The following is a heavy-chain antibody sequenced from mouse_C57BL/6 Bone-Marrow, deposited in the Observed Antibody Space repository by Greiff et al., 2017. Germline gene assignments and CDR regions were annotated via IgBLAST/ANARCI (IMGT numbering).Heavy chain of an antibody. D-gene: IGHD1-1*01. CDR1: GFTFSDYG. Sequence: EVKLMESGGGLVKPGGSLKLSCAASGFTFSDYGMHWVRQAPEKGLEWVAYISSGSSTIYYADTVKGRFTIARDNAKNTLFLQMTSLRSEDTAMYYCAGGSPFDYWGQGTTLTVSS. J-gene: IGHJ2*01. V-gene: IGHV5-17*01. CDR3: AGGSPFDY. CDR2: ISSGSSTI.